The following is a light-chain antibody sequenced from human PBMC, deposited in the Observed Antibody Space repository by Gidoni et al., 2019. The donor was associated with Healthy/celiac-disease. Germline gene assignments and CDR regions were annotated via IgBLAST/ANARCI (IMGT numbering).Light chain of an antibody. CDR1: QGISSY. Sequence: AIRMTQSPSSFSASTGDRVTITCRASQGISSYLAWYQQKPGKAPKLLIYAASTLQSGVPSRFSGSGSGTDFTLTISCLQSEDFATYYCQQYSSYPRAFXXXTKVEIK. CDR2: AAS. J-gene: IGKJ1*01. V-gene: IGKV1-8*01. CDR3: QQYSSYPRA.